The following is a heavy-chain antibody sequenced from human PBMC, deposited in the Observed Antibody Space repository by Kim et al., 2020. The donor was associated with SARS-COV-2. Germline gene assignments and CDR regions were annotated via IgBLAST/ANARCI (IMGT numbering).Heavy chain of an antibody. D-gene: IGHD3-9*01. CDR3: PRPGYPIVTGYGYFDS. CDR2: IYYTGSI. CDR1: GGSISSTSSY. Sequence: SETLSLTCTVSGGSISSTSSYWGWIRQPPGKGLEWIGSIYYTGSIFYSSSLKSRLSISVDTSQNLFSLNLMPVTAADTAVYYCPRPGYPIVTGYGYFDS. V-gene: IGHV4-39*02. J-gene: IGHJ4*03.